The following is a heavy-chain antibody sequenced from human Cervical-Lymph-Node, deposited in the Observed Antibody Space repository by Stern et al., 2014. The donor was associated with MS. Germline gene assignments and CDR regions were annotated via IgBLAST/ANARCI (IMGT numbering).Heavy chain of an antibody. Sequence: VQLGESGAEVKKPGASVKVSCKASGYTFNDNYLHWVRQAPGQGLEWMGWIHPKTGGTKYVQTFQGRVTMTRDTSTSTVFMELNRLTSDDTAVYYCARGGYSSSYYRFDPWGQGTLVIVSS. CDR2: IHPKTGGT. CDR3: ARGGYSSSYYRFDP. CDR1: GYTFNDNY. J-gene: IGHJ5*02. D-gene: IGHD6-13*01. V-gene: IGHV1-2*02.